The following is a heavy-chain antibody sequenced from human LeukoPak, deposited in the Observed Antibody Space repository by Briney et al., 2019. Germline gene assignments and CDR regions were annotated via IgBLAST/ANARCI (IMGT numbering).Heavy chain of an antibody. V-gene: IGHV1-24*01. CDR2: FDPEDGET. D-gene: IGHD3-9*01. Sequence: ASVKVSCKVSGYTLTELSMHWVRQAPGKGLEWMGGFDPEDGETIYAQKFQGRVTMTEDTSTDTAYMEPSSLRSEDTAVYYCARGSRPVYNLLTGKRYFDYWGQGTLLTVSS. CDR3: ARGSRPVYNLLTGKRYFDY. CDR1: GYTLTELS. J-gene: IGHJ4*02.